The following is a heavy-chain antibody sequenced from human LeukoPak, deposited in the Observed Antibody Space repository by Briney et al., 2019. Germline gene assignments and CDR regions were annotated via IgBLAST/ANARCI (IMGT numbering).Heavy chain of an antibody. CDR2: IKQDGSEK. J-gene: IGHJ5*02. CDR3: ARDGSGSYYDP. V-gene: IGHV3-7*03. D-gene: IGHD3-10*01. Sequence: WVANIKQDGSEKYYVDSVKGRFTISRDNAKNSLYLQMNSLRAEDTAVYYCARDGSGSYYDPWGQGTLVTVSS.